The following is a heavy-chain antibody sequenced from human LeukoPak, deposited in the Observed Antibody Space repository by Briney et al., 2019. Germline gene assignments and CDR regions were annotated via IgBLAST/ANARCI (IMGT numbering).Heavy chain of an antibody. D-gene: IGHD3-10*01. CDR2: IYYSGST. CDR1: GGSISSSSYY. V-gene: IGHV4-39*01. CDR3: ARQGLLWFGEARFDP. Sequence: SETLSLTCTVSGGSISSSSYYWGWIRQPPGKGLEWIGSIYYSGSTYYNPSLKSRVTISVDTSKNQFSLKLSSVTAADTAVYYCARQGLLWFGEARFDPWGQGTLVTVSS. J-gene: IGHJ5*02.